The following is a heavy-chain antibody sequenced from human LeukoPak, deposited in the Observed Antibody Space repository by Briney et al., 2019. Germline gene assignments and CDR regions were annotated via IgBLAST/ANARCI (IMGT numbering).Heavy chain of an antibody. D-gene: IGHD1-14*01. CDR1: DASVSSSGFH. J-gene: IGHJ5*02. CDR3: ARRLDVAGGWFDH. CDR2: MSYTGPT. Sequence: SETLSLTCTVSDASVSSSGFHWGWIRQPPGKGLEWIGTMSYTGPTYYNPSLQSRVIISLDTSKNQLSLRLSSVTAADTAVYYCARRLDVAGGWFDHWGQGTLVTVSS. V-gene: IGHV4-39*01.